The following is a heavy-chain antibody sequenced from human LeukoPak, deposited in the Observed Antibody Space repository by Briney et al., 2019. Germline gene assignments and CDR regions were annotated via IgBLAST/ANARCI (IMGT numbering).Heavy chain of an antibody. Sequence: GGSLRLSCAVSGFTFNNYIMHWVRQAPGKGLEWVGVISFDGSEKFYADSVKGRFTISRDNSKNTLYLQMNSLRAEDTAVFYCARGHLYYDKSGYYFGYWGQGTLVTVSS. J-gene: IGHJ4*02. CDR3: ARGHLYYDKSGYYFGY. D-gene: IGHD3-22*01. V-gene: IGHV3-30-3*01. CDR2: ISFDGSEK. CDR1: GFTFNNYI.